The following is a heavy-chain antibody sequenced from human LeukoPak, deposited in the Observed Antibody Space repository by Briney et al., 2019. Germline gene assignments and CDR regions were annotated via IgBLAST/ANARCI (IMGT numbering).Heavy chain of an antibody. Sequence: GGSLRLSCAASGFTFSSYSMNWVRQAPGKGLEWVSYISSRSRTIYYADSVKGRFTISRDNAKNSLYLQINSLRAEDTAVYYCAKSFYDSEAFDIWGQGTMVTVSS. CDR2: ISSRSRTI. D-gene: IGHD3-22*01. V-gene: IGHV3-48*01. CDR3: AKSFYDSEAFDI. J-gene: IGHJ3*02. CDR1: GFTFSSYS.